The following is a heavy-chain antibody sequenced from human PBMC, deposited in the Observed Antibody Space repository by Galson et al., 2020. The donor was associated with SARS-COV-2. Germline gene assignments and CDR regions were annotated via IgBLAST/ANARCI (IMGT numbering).Heavy chain of an antibody. CDR1: GYSFTNYS. Sequence: GESLKTPCRTSGYSFTNYSIGWVRQMPGKGLEWMGIIYPDASYTTYSPPFQGQVTISADKSISTAFLQWSSLKASDTAMYYCARHGASSGWYEGIDYWGQGALVTVSS. D-gene: IGHD6-19*01. V-gene: IGHV5-51*01. CDR2: IYPDASYT. J-gene: IGHJ4*02. CDR3: ARHGASSGWYEGIDY.